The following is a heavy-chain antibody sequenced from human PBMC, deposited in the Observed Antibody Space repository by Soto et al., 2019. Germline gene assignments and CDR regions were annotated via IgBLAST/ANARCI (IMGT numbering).Heavy chain of an antibody. CDR3: ARASPTITFGGVFED. J-gene: IGHJ4*02. Sequence: QAPRKGLEWVSSISSSSSYIYYADSVKGRFTISRDNAKNSLYLQMNSLRAEDTAVYYCARASPTITFGGVFEDWGQGTLVTITS. CDR2: ISSSSSYI. V-gene: IGHV3-21*01. D-gene: IGHD3-16*01.